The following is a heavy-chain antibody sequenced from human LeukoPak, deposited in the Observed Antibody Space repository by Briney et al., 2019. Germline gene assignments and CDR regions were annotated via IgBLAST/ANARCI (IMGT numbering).Heavy chain of an antibody. D-gene: IGHD3-10*01. V-gene: IGHV4-59*01. CDR2: IYYSGST. CDR3: ARVSFYGSGSYRYFDY. Sequence: ASETLSLTCTVSGGSISSNYWSWIRQPPGKGLEWIGYIYYSGSTNYNPSLKSRVSISVDTSKTQFSLKLTSVTAADTAVYYCARVSFYGSGSYRYFDYWGQGTLVTVSS. CDR1: GGSISSNY. J-gene: IGHJ4*02.